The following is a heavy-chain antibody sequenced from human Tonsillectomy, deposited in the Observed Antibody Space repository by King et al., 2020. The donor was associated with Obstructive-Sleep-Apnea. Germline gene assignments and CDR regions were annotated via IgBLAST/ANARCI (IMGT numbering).Heavy chain of an antibody. CDR2: ISGTSSYI. Sequence: VQLVESGGGLVKPGGSLRLSCAASGFTFSSYNMNWFRQAPGKGLEWVSSISGTSSYIYYADSVKGRFTISRDNAKSSLDLQINSLRAEDTAVYYCAREGGVGFDYWGQGTLVTVSS. V-gene: IGHV3-21*06. D-gene: IGHD2-15*01. J-gene: IGHJ4*02. CDR3: AREGGVGFDY. CDR1: GFTFSSYN.